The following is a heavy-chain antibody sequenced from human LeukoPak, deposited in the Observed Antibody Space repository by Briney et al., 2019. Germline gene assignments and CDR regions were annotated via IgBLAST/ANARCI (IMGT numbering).Heavy chain of an antibody. CDR3: ARRGDGYSYFDY. Sequence: NPSETLSLTCTVSGVSISSSSYYWGWIRRPPGKGLEWIGSIYYTGSTYYNPSLKSRVTISVDTSKNQFSLKLNSVTSADAVVYYGARRGDGYSYFDYWGQGTLVTVSS. V-gene: IGHV4-39*01. J-gene: IGHJ4*02. CDR2: IYYTGST. CDR1: GVSISSSSYY. D-gene: IGHD5-24*01.